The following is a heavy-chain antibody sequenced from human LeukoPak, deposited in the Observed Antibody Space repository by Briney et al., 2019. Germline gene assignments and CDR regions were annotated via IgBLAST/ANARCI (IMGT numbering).Heavy chain of an antibody. CDR2: VSGGGGST. J-gene: IGHJ4*02. CDR3: AKTPYYDVSVGRFSARLWYFDY. V-gene: IGHV3-23*01. CDR1: GFTFNNYG. Sequence: PGGSLRLSCAGSGFTFNNYGMSWVRQAPGKGLEWVSSVSGGGGSTYYADSVKGRFTVSRDNSKDTLYLQMKSLRAEDTAVYYCAKTPYYDVSVGRFSARLWYFDYWGQGTLVTVSS. D-gene: IGHD3-10*01.